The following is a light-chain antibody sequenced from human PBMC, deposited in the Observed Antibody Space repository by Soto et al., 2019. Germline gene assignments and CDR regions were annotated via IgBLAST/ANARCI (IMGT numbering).Light chain of an antibody. J-gene: IGKJ5*01. CDR1: QSVNTY. Sequence: EIVLTQSPATLSLSPGERATLSCRASQSVNTYLAWYQQKPGQAPRLLIYGASNRATGIPARFSGSGSGTDFTLTISSLEPEDFAVYYCQQRSNWPPTFGQGIRLEIK. V-gene: IGKV3-11*01. CDR3: QQRSNWPPT. CDR2: GAS.